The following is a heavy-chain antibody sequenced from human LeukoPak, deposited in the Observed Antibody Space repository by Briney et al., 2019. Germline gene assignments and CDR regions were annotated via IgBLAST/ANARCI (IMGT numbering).Heavy chain of an antibody. Sequence: SQTLSLTCAISGDSISSNSATWNWIRQSRSRGLEWLGRTNYMSRWYHEYAVTVKSRIIVNPDTSKNQFSLQLNSVTPEDTAVYYCARGWEYSSGWYYFDYWGQGTLVTVSS. CDR2: TNYMSRWYH. CDR3: ARGWEYSSGWYYFDY. CDR1: GDSISSNSAT. J-gene: IGHJ4*02. D-gene: IGHD6-19*01. V-gene: IGHV6-1*01.